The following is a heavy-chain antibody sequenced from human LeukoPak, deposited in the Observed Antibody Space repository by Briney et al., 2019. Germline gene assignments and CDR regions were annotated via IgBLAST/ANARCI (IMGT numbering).Heavy chain of an antibody. J-gene: IGHJ4*02. V-gene: IGHV1-18*01. Sequence: ASVKVSCKASGYTFTSYGISWVRQAPGQGLEWMGWIGVYNGNTNYAQKLQGRVTMTTDTSTSTAYMELRSLRSDDTAVYYCARRSPPYYYDSSGYLAFFDYWGQGTLVTVSS. CDR1: GYTFTSYG. CDR3: ARRSPPYYYDSSGYLAFFDY. D-gene: IGHD3-22*01. CDR2: IGVYNGNT.